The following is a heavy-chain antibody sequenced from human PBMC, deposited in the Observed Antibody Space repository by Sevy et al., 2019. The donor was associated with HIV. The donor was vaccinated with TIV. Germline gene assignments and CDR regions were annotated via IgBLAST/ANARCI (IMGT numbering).Heavy chain of an antibody. CDR1: GGSFSGYY. CDR3: VRGRFSYCSSTSCFLYGDYEYFQH. D-gene: IGHD2-2*01. Sequence: SETLSLTCAVYGGSFSGYYWSWIRQPPGKGLEWIGEINHSGSTNYNPSLKSRVTISVDTSKNQFSLKLSSVTAADTAVYYCVRGRFSYCSSTSCFLYGDYEYFQHWGQGTLVTVSS. CDR2: INHSGST. V-gene: IGHV4-34*01. J-gene: IGHJ1*01.